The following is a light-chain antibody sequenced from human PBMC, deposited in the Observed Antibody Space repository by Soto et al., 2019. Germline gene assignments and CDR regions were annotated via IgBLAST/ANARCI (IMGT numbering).Light chain of an antibody. CDR1: QTVSRNN. CDR2: GAS. Sequence: EIVLTQSPGTLSLSPGERATLSCRASQTVSRNNLVWYQQRPGQPPRLLIYGASSRATGIPDRFSGSGSGTDFSLTISSLQPDDFATYYCQHYNSYSEAFGQGTKVDIK. CDR3: QHYNSYSEA. J-gene: IGKJ1*01. V-gene: IGKV3-20*01.